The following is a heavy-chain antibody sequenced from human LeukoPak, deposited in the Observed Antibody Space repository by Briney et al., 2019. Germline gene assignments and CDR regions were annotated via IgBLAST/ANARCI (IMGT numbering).Heavy chain of an antibody. CDR2: ISAYNGNT. J-gene: IGHJ4*02. V-gene: IGHV1-18*01. D-gene: IGHD3-10*01. CDR1: GYTFTSYG. Sequence: ASVKVSCKASGYTFTSYGISWVRQAPGQGPEWMGWISAYNGNTEYTQSLQGRVTMTTDTSTSTAYMELSSLRSEDTAVYYCARTDPRPHSTTMVRGVITHFDYWGQGTLVTVSS. CDR3: ARTDPRPHSTTMVRGVITHFDY.